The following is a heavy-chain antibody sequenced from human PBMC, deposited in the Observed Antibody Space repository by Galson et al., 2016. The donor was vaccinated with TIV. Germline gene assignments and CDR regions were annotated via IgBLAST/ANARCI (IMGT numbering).Heavy chain of an antibody. D-gene: IGHD3-16*01. CDR1: GASISSGY. J-gene: IGHJ4*02. V-gene: IGHV4-59*01. Sequence: SETLSLTCTVSGASISSGYWSWIRQPPGKGLEWIGYVYEGARSNYNPSLKSRATISVETSKNQFSLKLSSVTAADTAVYYCARDQGGASGYWGQGTLVTVSS. CDR3: ARDQGGASGY. CDR2: VYEGARS.